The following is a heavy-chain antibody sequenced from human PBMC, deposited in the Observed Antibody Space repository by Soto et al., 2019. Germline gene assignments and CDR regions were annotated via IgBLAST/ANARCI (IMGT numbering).Heavy chain of an antibody. J-gene: IGHJ4*02. CDR1: GFTFSSSA. CDR3: AKQTRYSTSWDYFDY. Sequence: GGSLRLSCAASGFTFSSSAMSWVRQTPEKGLEWVSGIGGGAANTYYADSVKGRFTISRDNSKNTLYLQMNSLRAEDTALYYCAKQTRYSTSWDYFDYWGLGTLVTVSS. V-gene: IGHV3-23*01. CDR2: IGGGAANT. D-gene: IGHD6-13*01.